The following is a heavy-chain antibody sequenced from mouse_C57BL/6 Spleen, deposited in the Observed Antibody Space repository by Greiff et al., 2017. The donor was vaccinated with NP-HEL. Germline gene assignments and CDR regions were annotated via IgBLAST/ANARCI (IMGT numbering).Heavy chain of an antibody. CDR2: IDPSDSYT. CDR1: GYTFTSYW. J-gene: IGHJ1*03. Sequence: LQQPGAELVRPGTSVKLSCKASGYTFTSYWMHWVKQRPGQGLEWIGVIDPSDSYTNYNQKFKGKATLTVDTSSSTAYMQLSSLTSEDSAVYYCARPYYYGSSYDWYFDVWGTGTTVTVSS. CDR3: ARPYYYGSSYDWYFDV. V-gene: IGHV1-59*01. D-gene: IGHD1-1*01.